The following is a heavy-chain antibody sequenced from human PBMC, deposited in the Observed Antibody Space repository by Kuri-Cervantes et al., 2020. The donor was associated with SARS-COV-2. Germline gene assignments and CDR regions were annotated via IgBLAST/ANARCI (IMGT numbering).Heavy chain of an antibody. J-gene: IGHJ4*02. CDR3: ARVEFWNGYFDY. D-gene: IGHD3-3*01. Sequence: GESLKISCAASGFTFSSYGMHWVRQAPGKGLEWVAFIRYDGSNKYYADSVKGRFTISRDDSKNTLYLRMSSLRAEDTAVYYCARVEFWNGYFDYWGQGTLVTVSS. CDR2: IRYDGSNK. CDR1: GFTFSSYG. V-gene: IGHV3-30*02.